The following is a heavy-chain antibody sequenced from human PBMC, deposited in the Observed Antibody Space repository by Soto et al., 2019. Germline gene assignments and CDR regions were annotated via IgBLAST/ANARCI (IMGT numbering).Heavy chain of an antibody. CDR2: ISYDSSNK. CDR1: GFTFSYG. Sequence: VQLLECGGGLIQPGGSLRLSCAASGFTFSYGIHWLRQAPGKGLEWVAYISYDSSNKFYGDSVKGRFTISRDNSKNTQFLQMNSLRAEDTAVYYCAKLVIGYCSGNTCDDYWGQPTLVAVSS. D-gene: IGHD2-15*01. V-gene: IGHV3-30*18. CDR3: AKLVIGYCSGNTCDDY. J-gene: IGHJ4*02.